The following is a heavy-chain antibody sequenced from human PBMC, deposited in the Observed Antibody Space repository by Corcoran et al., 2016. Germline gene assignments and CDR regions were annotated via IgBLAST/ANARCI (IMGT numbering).Heavy chain of an antibody. CDR2: ISSSSSYI. CDR3: ARGGLYDYVWGSYRPAYFDY. CDR1: GFTFSSYS. J-gene: IGHJ4*02. D-gene: IGHD3-16*02. Sequence: EVQLVESGGGLVKPGGSLRLSCAASGFTFSSYSMSWVRQAPGKGLEWVSSISSSSSYIYYADSVKGRFTVSRDNAKNSLCLQMNSRRAEDTAVYYCARGGLYDYVWGSYRPAYFDYWGQGTLVTVSS. V-gene: IGHV3-21*01.